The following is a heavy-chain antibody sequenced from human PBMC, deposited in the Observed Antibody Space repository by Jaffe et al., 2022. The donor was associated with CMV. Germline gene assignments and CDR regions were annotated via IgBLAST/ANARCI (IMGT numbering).Heavy chain of an antibody. CDR1: GFTFSSYS. Sequence: EVQLVESGGGLVQPGGSLRLSCAASGFTFSSYSMNWVRQAPGKGLEWVSYISSSSSTIYYADSVKGRFTISRDNAKNSLYLQMNSLRDEDTAVYYCARDQSRDTAMVTFTVNWFDPWGQGTLVTVSS. J-gene: IGHJ5*02. V-gene: IGHV3-48*02. CDR2: ISSSSSTI. D-gene: IGHD5-18*01. CDR3: ARDQSRDTAMVTFTVNWFDP.